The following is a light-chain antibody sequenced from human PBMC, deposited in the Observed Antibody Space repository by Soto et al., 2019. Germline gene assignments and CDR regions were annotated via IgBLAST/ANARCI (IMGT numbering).Light chain of an antibody. Sequence: EIVLTQSPGTLSLSPGEGATFSCRASQSVSSIYLAWYQKKPGQAPRLLIYGASSRATGIPDRFSGGGSGTEFTLTISRLEPEDFAVYYCQQYGSSPLTFGGGTKVEIK. CDR2: GAS. J-gene: IGKJ4*01. CDR3: QQYGSSPLT. CDR1: QSVSSIY. V-gene: IGKV3-20*01.